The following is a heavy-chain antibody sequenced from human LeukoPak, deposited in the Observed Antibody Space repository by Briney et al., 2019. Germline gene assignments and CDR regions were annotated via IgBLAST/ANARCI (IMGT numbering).Heavy chain of an antibody. Sequence: ASVKVSCKASGYTFTGYYMHWVRQAPGQGLEWMGWINPNSGGTNYAQKFQGWVIMTRDTSISTAYMELSRLRSDDTAVYYCARVSSGWGYYFDYWGQGTLVTVSS. CDR3: ARVSSGWGYYFDY. J-gene: IGHJ4*02. V-gene: IGHV1-2*04. D-gene: IGHD6-19*01. CDR2: INPNSGGT. CDR1: GYTFTGYY.